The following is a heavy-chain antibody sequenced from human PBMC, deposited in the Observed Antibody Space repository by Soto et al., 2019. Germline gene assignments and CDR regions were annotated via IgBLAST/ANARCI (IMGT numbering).Heavy chain of an antibody. CDR1: GYRFTSYW. CDR3: ARQEYCSSTSCYTVDS. Sequence: PGESLKISCKGSGYRFTSYWIGCVRQMPGKGLEWMGIIYLGDSNTRYSPSFQGQVTISADKSISTAYLQWSSLKASDTAIYYCARQEYCSSTSCYTVDSWGQGTLVTVSS. V-gene: IGHV5-51*01. D-gene: IGHD2-2*02. J-gene: IGHJ4*02. CDR2: IYLGDSNT.